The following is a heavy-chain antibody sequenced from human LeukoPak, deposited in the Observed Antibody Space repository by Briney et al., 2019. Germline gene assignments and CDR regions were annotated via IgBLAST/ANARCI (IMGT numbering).Heavy chain of an antibody. J-gene: IGHJ6*02. D-gene: IGHD6-13*01. Sequence: GESLKISCKASGYTFTNYWIGWVRQMPGKGLEWMGIIYPGDSDTRYNPSFQGQVTISADKSISTAYLQWSSLRASDTAMYYCARGIVAAGTILGRMDVWGRGTTVTVSS. CDR3: ARGIVAAGTILGRMDV. CDR1: GYTFTNYW. V-gene: IGHV5-51*01. CDR2: IYPGDSDT.